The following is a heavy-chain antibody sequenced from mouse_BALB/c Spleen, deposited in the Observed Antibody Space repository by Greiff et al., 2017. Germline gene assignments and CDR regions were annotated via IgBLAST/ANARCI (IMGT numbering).Heavy chain of an antibody. CDR3: ARAFYYYGSSWYFDV. J-gene: IGHJ1*01. CDR2: SRNKANDYTT. D-gene: IGHD1-1*01. CDR1: GFTFSDFY. V-gene: IGHV7-1*02. Sequence: DVKLVESGGGLVQPGGSLRLSCATSGFTFSDFYMEWVRQPPGKRLEWIAASRNKANDYTTEYSASVKGRFIVSRDTSQSILYLQMNALRAEDTAIYYCARAFYYYGSSWYFDVWGAGTTVTVSS.